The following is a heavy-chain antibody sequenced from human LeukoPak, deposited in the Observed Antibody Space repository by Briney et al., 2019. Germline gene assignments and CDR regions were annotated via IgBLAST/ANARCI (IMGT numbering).Heavy chain of an antibody. CDR1: GGSFSGYY. J-gene: IGHJ3*02. Sequence: SETLSLTCAVYGGSFSGYYWSWIRQPPGKGLEWIGEINHSGSTNYNPSLKSRVTISVDTSKNQFSLKLSSVTAADTAVYYCARLGGALRYFDWLFGAFDIWGQGTMVTVSS. CDR3: ARLGGALRYFDWLFGAFDI. V-gene: IGHV4-34*01. D-gene: IGHD3-9*01. CDR2: INHSGST.